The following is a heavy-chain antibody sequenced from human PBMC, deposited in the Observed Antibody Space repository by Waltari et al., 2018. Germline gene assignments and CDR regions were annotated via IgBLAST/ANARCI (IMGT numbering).Heavy chain of an antibody. Sequence: QLQLQESGPGLVKPSETLSLTCTVSGGSISSSSYSWGWIRQPPGKGLEWIGSIYYSGSTYYNPSLKSRVTISVDTSKNQFSLKLSSVTAADTAVYYCARRTVKLVFDYWGQGTLVTVSS. V-gene: IGHV4-39*01. J-gene: IGHJ4*02. D-gene: IGHD2-15*01. CDR3: ARRTVKLVFDY. CDR1: GGSISSSSYS. CDR2: IYYSGST.